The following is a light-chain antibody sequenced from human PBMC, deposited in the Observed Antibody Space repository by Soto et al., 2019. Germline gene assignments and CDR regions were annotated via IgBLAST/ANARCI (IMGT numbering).Light chain of an antibody. CDR2: GAS. Sequence: VLTQSPVTLSLSPGERATLSFRASQSVYSSLAWYQQKHGQAPRLLIYGASTRATGIPARFSGSGSGTEFTLTISRLQSEDFATYYCQQYDTYPWTFGQGTKVDIK. CDR1: QSVYSS. J-gene: IGKJ1*01. V-gene: IGKV3-15*01. CDR3: QQYDTYPWT.